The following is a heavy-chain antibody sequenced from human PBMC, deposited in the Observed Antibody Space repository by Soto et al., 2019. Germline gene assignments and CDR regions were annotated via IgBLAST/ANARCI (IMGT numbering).Heavy chain of an antibody. J-gene: IGHJ4*02. CDR1: GGSINSYY. Sequence: PSETLSLTCPFFGGSINSYYWGWFRQPPGKGLEWIGYIYYSGSTNYNPSLKSRVTISVDTSKNQFSLKLSSVTAADTAVYYCARRYGTTFDYWGQGTLVTVSS. D-gene: IGHD1-7*01. CDR2: IYYSGST. CDR3: ARRYGTTFDY. V-gene: IGHV4-59*01.